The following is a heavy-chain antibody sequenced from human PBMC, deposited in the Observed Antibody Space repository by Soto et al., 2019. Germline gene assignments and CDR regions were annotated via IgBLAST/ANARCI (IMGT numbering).Heavy chain of an antibody. CDR1: GGSVSSGNYY. CDR2: IYYSGNT. V-gene: IGHV4-61*03. CDR3: ARESVDNWFDP. Sequence: QVQLQESGPGLVKPSETLSLSCTVSGGSVSSGNYYWSWLRQPPGKGLEWIGYIYYSGNTNYYPSLKSRVTISVDMSKNPFSLKLSSVTAADTAVYYCARESVDNWFDPWGQGTLVTDSS. J-gene: IGHJ5*02.